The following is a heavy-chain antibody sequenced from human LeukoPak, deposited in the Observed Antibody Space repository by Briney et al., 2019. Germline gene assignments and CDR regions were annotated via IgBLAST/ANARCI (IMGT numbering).Heavy chain of an antibody. CDR2: FDPEDGET. CDR3: ATAFSHLELRDY. CDR1: GYTLTELS. D-gene: IGHD1-7*01. Sequence: ASVKVSCKVSGYTLTELSMHWVRQAPGKGLEWMGGFDPEDGETIYAQKFQGRVTMTEDTSTDTAYMELSSLRSEDTAVYHCATAFSHLELRDYWGQGTLVTVSS. V-gene: IGHV1-24*01. J-gene: IGHJ4*02.